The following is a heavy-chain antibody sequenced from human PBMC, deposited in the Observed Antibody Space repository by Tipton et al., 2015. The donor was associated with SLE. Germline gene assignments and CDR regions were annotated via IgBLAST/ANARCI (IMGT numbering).Heavy chain of an antibody. V-gene: IGHV3-30*14. CDR3: ARDRGSSWFFFDY. J-gene: IGHJ4*02. CDR2: ISYDGSNK. D-gene: IGHD6-13*01. Sequence: SLRLSCAASGFTFSSYAMHWVRQAPGKGLEWVAVISYDGSNKYYADSVKGRFTISRDNSKNTLYLQMNSLRAEDTAVYYCARDRGSSWFFFDYWGQGTLVTVS. CDR1: GFTFSSYA.